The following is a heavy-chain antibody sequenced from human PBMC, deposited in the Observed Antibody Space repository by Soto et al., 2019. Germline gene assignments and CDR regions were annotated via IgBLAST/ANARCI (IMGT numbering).Heavy chain of an antibody. CDR3: ARARKGSGSDYYYHYGMDV. CDR1: GGSISSGGYY. V-gene: IGHV4-31*03. D-gene: IGHD3-3*01. J-gene: IGHJ6*04. Sequence: SETLSLTCTVSGGSISSGGYYWSWIRQHPGKGLEWIGEINHSGSTNYNPSLKSRVTISVHTSKNQFSLKLSSVTAADTAVCYCARARKGSGSDYYYHYGMDVWGKGTTVTVSS. CDR2: INHSGST.